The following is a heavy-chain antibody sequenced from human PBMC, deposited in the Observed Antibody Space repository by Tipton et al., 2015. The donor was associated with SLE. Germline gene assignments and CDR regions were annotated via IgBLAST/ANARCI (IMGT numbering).Heavy chain of an antibody. CDR1: GGSISSYY. Sequence: TLSLTCTVSGGSISSYYWSWIRQPPGKGLEWIGYIYYSGSTNYNPSLKSRVTISVDTSKNQFSLKLSSVTAADTAVYYCARDLFGKDFELWGRGTLVTVSS. V-gene: IGHV4-59*01. J-gene: IGHJ2*01. D-gene: IGHD3-3*01. CDR2: IYYSGST. CDR3: ARDLFGKDFEL.